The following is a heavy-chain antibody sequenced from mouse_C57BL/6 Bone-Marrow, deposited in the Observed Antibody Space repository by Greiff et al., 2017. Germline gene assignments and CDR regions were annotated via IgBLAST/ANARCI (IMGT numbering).Heavy chain of an antibody. D-gene: IGHD2-4*01. CDR3: AGWAIYYDYAPDY. J-gene: IGHJ2*01. Sequence: VQLQQPGAELVKPEASVKMSCKASGYTFTSYWITWVKQRPGQGLEWIGDIYPGSGSTNYNEKFKSKATLTVDTSSSTAYMQLSSLTSEDSAVYYCAGWAIYYDYAPDYWGQGTTRTVSS. CDR1: GYTFTSYW. CDR2: IYPGSGST. V-gene: IGHV1-55*01.